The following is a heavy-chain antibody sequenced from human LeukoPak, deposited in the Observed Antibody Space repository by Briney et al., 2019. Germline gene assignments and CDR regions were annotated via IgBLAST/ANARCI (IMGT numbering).Heavy chain of an antibody. Sequence: SVKVSCKASGGTFSSCAISWVRQAPGQGLEWMGGIIPIFGTANYAQKFQGRVTITADESTSTAYMELSSLRSEDTAVYYCARGRGGYYYYGMDVWGQGTTVTVSS. CDR1: GGTFSSCA. V-gene: IGHV1-69*01. J-gene: IGHJ6*02. CDR2: IIPIFGTA. D-gene: IGHD3-22*01. CDR3: ARGRGGYYYYGMDV.